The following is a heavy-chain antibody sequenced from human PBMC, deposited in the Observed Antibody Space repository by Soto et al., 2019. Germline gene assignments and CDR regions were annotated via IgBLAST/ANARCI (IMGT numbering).Heavy chain of an antibody. Sequence: GGSLRLSCAASGFTFSSYAMSWVRQAPGKGLEWVSAISGSGGSTYYADSVKGRFTISRDNSKNTLYLQMNSLRAEDTAVYYCAKDRRREMATIYPNDYWGQGTLVTVSS. D-gene: IGHD5-12*01. V-gene: IGHV3-23*01. CDR2: ISGSGGST. J-gene: IGHJ4*02. CDR3: AKDRRREMATIYPNDY. CDR1: GFTFSSYA.